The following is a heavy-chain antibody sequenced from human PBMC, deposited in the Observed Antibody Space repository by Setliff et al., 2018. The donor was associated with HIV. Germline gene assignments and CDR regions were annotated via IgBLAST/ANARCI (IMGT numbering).Heavy chain of an antibody. J-gene: IGHJ5*02. D-gene: IGHD3-22*01. CDR3: ASRVYYYDSSGYLREEGFDP. V-gene: IGHV4-39*01. CDR1: GGSIRSSSYY. CDR2: IYYTGST. Sequence: PSETLSLTCIVSGGSIRSSSYYWGWIRQPPGKGLEWIGTIYYTGSTNYNPSLKSRVTISVDSSKNQLSLEVNSVTAADAAVYYCASRVYYYDSSGYLREEGFDPWGQGTLVTVSS.